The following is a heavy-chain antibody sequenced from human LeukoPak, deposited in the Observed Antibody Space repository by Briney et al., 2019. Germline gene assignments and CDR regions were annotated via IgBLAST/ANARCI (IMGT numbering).Heavy chain of an antibody. CDR3: ASGSADYYDSSGYYRDAFDI. CDR1: GGSISSHY. CDR2: IFYSGST. Sequence: PSETLSLTCTVPGGSISSHYWSWIRQPPGKGLEWIGYIFYSGSTNYNPSLKSRVTISVDTSKNQFSLKLSSVTAADTAVYYCASGSADYYDSSGYYRDAFDIWGQGTMVTVSS. D-gene: IGHD3-22*01. V-gene: IGHV4-59*11. J-gene: IGHJ3*02.